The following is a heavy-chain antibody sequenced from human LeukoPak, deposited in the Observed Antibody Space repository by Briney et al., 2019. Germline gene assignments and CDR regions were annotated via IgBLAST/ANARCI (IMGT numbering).Heavy chain of an antibody. V-gene: IGHV7-4-1*02. CDR3: AREKYYDSSPPTNFDY. J-gene: IGHJ4*02. Sequence: ASVKVSCKASGYTSTNYAMNWVRQAPGQGLEWMGWINTSTGNPTYAQGFTGRFVFSLDTSVTTAYLQISSLKAEDTAVYYCAREKYYDSSPPTNFDYGGRGTRVTVSS. D-gene: IGHD3-22*01. CDR2: INTSTGNP. CDR1: GYTSTNYA.